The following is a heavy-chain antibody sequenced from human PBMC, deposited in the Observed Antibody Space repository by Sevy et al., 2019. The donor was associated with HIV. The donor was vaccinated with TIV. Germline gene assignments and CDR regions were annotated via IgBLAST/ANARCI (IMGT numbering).Heavy chain of an antibody. CDR1: GGSISSSSYY. D-gene: IGHD1-20*01. CDR2: IYYSGST. V-gene: IGHV4-39*01. Sequence: SETLSLTCTVSGGSISSSSYYWGWIRQPPGKGLEWIGSIYYSGSTYYNPSLKSRVTISVDTSKNQFSLKLSSVTAADTAVYYCARQYNGNQFYYYGMDVLRQGTTVTVSS. J-gene: IGHJ6*02. CDR3: ARQYNGNQFYYYGMDV.